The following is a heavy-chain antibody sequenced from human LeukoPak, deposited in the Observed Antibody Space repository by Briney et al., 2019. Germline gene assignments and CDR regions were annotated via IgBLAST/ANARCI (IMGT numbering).Heavy chain of an antibody. J-gene: IGHJ5*02. D-gene: IGHD6-13*01. CDR1: GGSISSSSYY. Sequence: KTSETLSLTCTVSGGSISSSSYYWGWIRQPPGKGLEWIGSIYYSGSTYYNPSLKSRVTISVDTSKNQFSLKLSSVTAADTAVYYCAREGIAAVARGWFDPWGQGTLVTVSS. V-gene: IGHV4-39*02. CDR2: IYYSGST. CDR3: AREGIAAVARGWFDP.